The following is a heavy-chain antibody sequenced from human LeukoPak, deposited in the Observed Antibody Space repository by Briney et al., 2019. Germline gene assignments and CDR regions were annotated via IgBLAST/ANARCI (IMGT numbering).Heavy chain of an antibody. Sequence: SQTLSLTCTVSGGSISSGGYYWSWIRQHPGKGLEWIGYIYYSGSTYYNPSLKSRVTISVDTSKNQFSLKLSSVTAADTAVYYCATTPPYGDYVWFDPWGQGTLVTASS. J-gene: IGHJ5*02. D-gene: IGHD4-17*01. CDR2: IYYSGST. CDR3: ATTPPYGDYVWFDP. V-gene: IGHV4-31*03. CDR1: GGSISSGGYY.